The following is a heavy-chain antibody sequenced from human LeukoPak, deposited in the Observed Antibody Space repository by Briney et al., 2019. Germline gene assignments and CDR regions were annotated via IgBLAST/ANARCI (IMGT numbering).Heavy chain of an antibody. J-gene: IGHJ4*02. Sequence: GGSLRLSCAASGFTFSSYGMHWVRQAPGKGLEWVAFIRYDGSNKYYADSVKGRFTISRDNSKNTLYLQMNSLRAEDTAVYYCARGGWYVSYYFDYWGQGTLVTVSS. CDR2: IRYDGSNK. D-gene: IGHD6-19*01. CDR1: GFTFSSYG. V-gene: IGHV3-30*02. CDR3: ARGGWYVSYYFDY.